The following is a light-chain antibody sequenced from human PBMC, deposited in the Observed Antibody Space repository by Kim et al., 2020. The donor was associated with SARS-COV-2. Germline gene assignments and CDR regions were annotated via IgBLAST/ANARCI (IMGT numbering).Light chain of an antibody. CDR3: QAWDSSTYV. J-gene: IGLJ1*01. CDR2: QDS. V-gene: IGLV3-1*01. CDR1: KLGDKY. Sequence: VSPGQTASLTCSGDKLGDKYACWYQQKPGQSPVLVIYQDSKRPSGIPERFSGSNSGNTATLTISGTQAMDEADYYCQAWDSSTYVFGTGTKVTVL.